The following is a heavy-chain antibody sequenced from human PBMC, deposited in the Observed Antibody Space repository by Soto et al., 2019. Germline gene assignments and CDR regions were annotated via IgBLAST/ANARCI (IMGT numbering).Heavy chain of an antibody. CDR2: ISHSGST. Sequence: SETLSLTCAVSGDSINSSNWWRWVRKPQGKGLEWIGQISHSGSTNYNPSLTSRVTISVDKSKNHFSLKLTSATAADTAVYYCASRHFWSGPWTQRRLDYWGQGTLVTFSS. V-gene: IGHV4-4*02. CDR3: ASRHFWSGPWTQRRLDY. D-gene: IGHD3-3*02. CDR1: GDSINSSNW. J-gene: IGHJ4*02.